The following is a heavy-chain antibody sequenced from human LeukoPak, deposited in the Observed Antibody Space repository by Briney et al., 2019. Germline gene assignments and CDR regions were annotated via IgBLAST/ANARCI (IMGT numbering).Heavy chain of an antibody. V-gene: IGHV3-66*01. CDR2: IYTGGTT. CDR3: ARGGFMKDIAAAGTGYKT. D-gene: IGHD6-13*01. J-gene: IGHJ5*02. Sequence: GGSLRLSCAASGFSVTSNHMNWVRQAPGKGLEWVSIIYTGGTTHYADSLNDRFTISRDDSINTLYLQMNSLRAEDTAVYYCARGGFMKDIAAAGTGYKTWGQGTLVTVSS. CDR1: GFSVTSNH.